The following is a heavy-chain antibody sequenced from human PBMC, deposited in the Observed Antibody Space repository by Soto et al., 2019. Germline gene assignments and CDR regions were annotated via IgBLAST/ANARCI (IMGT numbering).Heavy chain of an antibody. V-gene: IGHV4-59*01. J-gene: IGHJ5*02. Sequence: SETLSLTRTVSGGSISRYYSSWIRQPPGKGLEWIGYIYYSGSTNYNPSLKSRVTISVDTSKNQFSLKLSSVTAADTAVYYCARVVRFLFGPAGGFDPWGQGTLVTVSS. D-gene: IGHD3-3*01. CDR1: GGSISRYY. CDR2: IYYSGST. CDR3: ARVVRFLFGPAGGFDP.